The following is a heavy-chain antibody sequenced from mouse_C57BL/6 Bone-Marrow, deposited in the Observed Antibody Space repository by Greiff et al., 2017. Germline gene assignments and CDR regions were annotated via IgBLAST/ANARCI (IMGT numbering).Heavy chain of an antibody. Sequence: DVKLVESGEGLVKPGGSLKLSCAASGFTFSSYAMSWVRQTPEKRLEWVAYISSGGDYIYYADTVKGRFTISRDNARNTLYLQRSSLKTEDTAMYYCTRDLAYGYDGSLAMDYWGQGTSVTVSS. CDR1: GFTFSSYA. J-gene: IGHJ4*01. V-gene: IGHV5-9-1*02. D-gene: IGHD2-2*01. CDR3: TRDLAYGYDGSLAMDY. CDR2: ISSGGDYI.